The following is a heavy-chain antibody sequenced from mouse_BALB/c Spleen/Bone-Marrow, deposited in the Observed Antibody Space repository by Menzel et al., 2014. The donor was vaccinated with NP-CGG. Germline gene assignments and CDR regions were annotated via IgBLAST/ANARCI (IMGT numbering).Heavy chain of an antibody. V-gene: IGHV1-4*01. CDR1: GYTFDYYT. CDR3: AREVYGSWFAY. CDR2: INPSSGYT. D-gene: IGHD2-2*01. J-gene: IGHJ3*01. Sequence: QVQLQHSGAELARPGASVKMSCKASGYTFDYYTLQWVKQRPGQGLEWIGYINPSSGYTNYNQKFKDKATLTADKSSSTAYMQLSSLTSEDSAVYYCAREVYGSWFAYWGQGTLVTVSA.